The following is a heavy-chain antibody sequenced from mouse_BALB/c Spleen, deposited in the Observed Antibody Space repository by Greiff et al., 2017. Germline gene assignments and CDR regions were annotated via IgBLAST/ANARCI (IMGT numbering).Heavy chain of an antibody. Sequence: EVHLVESGGGLVKPGGSLKLSCAASGFTFSSYTMSWVRQTPEKRLEWVASISSGGSTYYPDSVKGRFTISRDNARNILYLQMSSLRSEDTAMYYCARGGLYYGNYKFAYWGQGTLVTVSA. CDR3: ARGGLYYGNYKFAY. J-gene: IGHJ3*01. CDR1: GFTFSSYT. V-gene: IGHV5-6-5*01. CDR2: ISSGGST. D-gene: IGHD2-1*01.